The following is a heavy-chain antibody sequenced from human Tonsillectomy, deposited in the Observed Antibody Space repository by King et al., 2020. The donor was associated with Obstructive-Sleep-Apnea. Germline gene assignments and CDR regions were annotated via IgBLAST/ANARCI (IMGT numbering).Heavy chain of an antibody. CDR1: GYTFITYG. J-gene: IGHJ6*02. CDR3: ARLGYCSRTSRYDGYYYYYGMDV. CDR2: ISAYNGNT. V-gene: IGHV1-18*01. D-gene: IGHD2-2*01. Sequence: VQLVESGAEVKKPGASVKVSCKASGYTFITYGISWVRQAPGQGLEWMGWISAYNGNTNFAQKHQGRVTMTTDTSTSTAYMELRSLRSDDTAVYYCARLGYCSRTSRYDGYYYYYGMDVWGQGTTVTVSS.